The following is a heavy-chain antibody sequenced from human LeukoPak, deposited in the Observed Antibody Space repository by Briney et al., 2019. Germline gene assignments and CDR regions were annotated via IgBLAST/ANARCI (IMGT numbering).Heavy chain of an antibody. CDR1: GGTFSSYA. CDR2: IIPIFGTA. D-gene: IGHD4-11*01. J-gene: IGHJ6*03. Sequence: SVKVSCKASGGTFSSYAISWVRQAPGQGLEWMGGIIPIFGTANYAQKFQGRVTITTDESTSTAYMELSSLRSEDTAAYYCARVDLGYSNYGWYYYYMDVWGKGTTVTVSS. V-gene: IGHV1-69*05. CDR3: ARVDLGYSNYGWYYYYMDV.